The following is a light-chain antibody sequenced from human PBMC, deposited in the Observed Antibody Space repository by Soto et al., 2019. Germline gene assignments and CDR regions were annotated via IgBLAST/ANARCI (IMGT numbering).Light chain of an antibody. CDR3: QQANSFPYT. J-gene: IGKJ2*01. Sequence: DIQMTQSPSSVSASVGDRVTITCRASQGIDTWLAWYQQKPGKAPKLLISAASSLQRGVPSRFSGSGSGTDFTLTISSLQPEVFATYYCQQANSFPYTFGQGTKLEIK. V-gene: IGKV1-12*01. CDR1: QGIDTW. CDR2: AAS.